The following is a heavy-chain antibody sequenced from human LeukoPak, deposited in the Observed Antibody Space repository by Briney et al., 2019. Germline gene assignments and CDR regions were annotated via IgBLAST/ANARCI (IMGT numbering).Heavy chain of an antibody. V-gene: IGHV3-7*01. Sequence: GGSLRLSCTASGFIFSDYWMTWVRQAPGKGLEWVANIKEDGNEKNYVDSVKGRFTISRDNAKNSLYLQMNSLRAEDTAVYYCARDLTRAPGAFDTWGQGTMVTVSS. CDR3: ARDLTRAPGAFDT. D-gene: IGHD7-27*01. CDR1: GFIFSDYW. CDR2: IKEDGNEK. J-gene: IGHJ3*02.